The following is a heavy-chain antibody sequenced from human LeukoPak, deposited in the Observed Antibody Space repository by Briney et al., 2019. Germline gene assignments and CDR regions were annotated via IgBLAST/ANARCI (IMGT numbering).Heavy chain of an antibody. V-gene: IGHV4-39*07. CDR3: ARESYYDSSGYSHDAFDI. Sequence: PSESLSLTCTVSGGSISSSSYYWAWIRQPPGKGLEWIGSIYYSGNTYYKSSLKSRVTIAVDTSKNQFSLKLNSVTAADTAVYYCARESYYDSSGYSHDAFDIWGQGTMVTVSS. CDR2: IYYSGNT. J-gene: IGHJ3*02. D-gene: IGHD3-22*01. CDR1: GGSISSSSYY.